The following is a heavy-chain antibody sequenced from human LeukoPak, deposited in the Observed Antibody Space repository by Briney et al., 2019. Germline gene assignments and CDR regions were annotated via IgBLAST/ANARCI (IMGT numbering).Heavy chain of an antibody. Sequence: GGTNYAQKFQGRVTMTRDTSISTAYMELSRLRSDDTAVYYCARDLRMYYDILTGYLKFDPWGQGTLVTVSS. D-gene: IGHD3-9*01. CDR2: GGT. CDR3: ARDLRMYYDILTGYLKFDP. V-gene: IGHV1-2*02. J-gene: IGHJ5*02.